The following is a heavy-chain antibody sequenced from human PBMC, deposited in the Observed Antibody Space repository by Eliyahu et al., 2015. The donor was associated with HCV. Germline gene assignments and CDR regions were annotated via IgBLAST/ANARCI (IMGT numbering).Heavy chain of an antibody. D-gene: IGHD1-26*01. V-gene: IGHV1-3*01. CDR2: INAGNGNT. CDR3: ARDDKPEWELLHYYYYGMDV. Sequence: INAGNGNTKYSQKFQGRVTITRDTSASTAYMELSSLRSEDTAVYYCARDDKPEWELLHYYYYGMDVWGQGTTVTVSS. J-gene: IGHJ6*02.